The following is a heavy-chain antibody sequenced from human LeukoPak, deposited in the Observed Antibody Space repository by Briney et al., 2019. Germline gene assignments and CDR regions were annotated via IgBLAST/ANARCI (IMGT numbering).Heavy chain of an antibody. Sequence: PGGSLRLSCAASGFTFGSYEMNWVRQSPGKGLEWLSYISTSGSTIMYAGSVKGRLTISRDNGNNSLYLHLHSLRAEDTAVYYCAREGYISGYGVIDYWGQGTLVTVSS. D-gene: IGHD5-18*01. V-gene: IGHV3-48*03. J-gene: IGHJ4*02. CDR2: ISTSGSTI. CDR3: AREGYISGYGVIDY. CDR1: GFTFGSYE.